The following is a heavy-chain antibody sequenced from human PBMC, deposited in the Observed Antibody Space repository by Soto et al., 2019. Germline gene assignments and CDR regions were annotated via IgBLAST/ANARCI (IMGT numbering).Heavy chain of an antibody. D-gene: IGHD1-1*01. V-gene: IGHV3-23*01. J-gene: IGHJ4*02. Sequence: PGGSLRLSCAASGFTFSTYAMSWVRQALGKGPEWVSAISGSGGSTYYADSVKGRFTISRDNSKNTPFLQMNSLRAEDTAVYYCAKYSGTHLGAADFWGQGTLVTVSS. CDR2: ISGSGGST. CDR1: GFTFSTYA. CDR3: AKYSGTHLGAADF.